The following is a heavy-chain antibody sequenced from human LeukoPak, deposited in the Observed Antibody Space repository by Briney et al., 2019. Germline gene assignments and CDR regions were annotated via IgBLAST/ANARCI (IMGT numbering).Heavy chain of an antibody. V-gene: IGHV3-23*01. CDR2: ISDSCDYT. J-gene: IGHJ4*02. Sequence: PGGSLRLSCAGSGFTFSSYAVSWVRQAPGKGMELVLAISDSCDYTYHADSVKGRFHISSDNSKSTLYLHVNSLKAQEPAVYYCAKDTSIGKYCTSGVCTPFDYWGQGTLVTVSS. CDR1: GFTFSSYA. D-gene: IGHD2-8*01. CDR3: AKDTSIGKYCTSGVCTPFDY.